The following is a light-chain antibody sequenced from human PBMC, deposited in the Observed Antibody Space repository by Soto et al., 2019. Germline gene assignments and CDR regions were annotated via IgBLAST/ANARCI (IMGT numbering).Light chain of an antibody. CDR1: TSDIGTYNY. J-gene: IGLJ2*01. Sequence: QSVLTQPASVSGSPGQSITISCIGSTSDIGTYNYVSWYQQHPGKAPKLMIYEVINRPSGVSNRFSGSKSGNTASLTISGLQAEDEADYYCSSYTSKITVLFGGGTKLTVL. CDR2: EVI. V-gene: IGLV2-14*01. CDR3: SSYTSKITVL.